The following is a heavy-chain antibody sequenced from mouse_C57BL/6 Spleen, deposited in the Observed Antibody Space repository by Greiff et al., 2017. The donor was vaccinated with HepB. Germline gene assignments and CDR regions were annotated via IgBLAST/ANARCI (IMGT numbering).Heavy chain of an antibody. V-gene: IGHV5-9-1*02. J-gene: IGHJ4*01. CDR3: TKISTVDYAMDY. CDR1: GFTFSSYA. CDR2: ISSGGDYI. Sequence: EVMLVESGEGLVKPGGSLKLSCAASGFTFSSYAMSWVRQTPEKRLEWVAYISSGGDYIYYADTVKGRFTISRDNARNTLYLQMSSLKSEDTAMYYCTKISTVDYAMDYWGQGTSVTVSS. D-gene: IGHD1-1*01.